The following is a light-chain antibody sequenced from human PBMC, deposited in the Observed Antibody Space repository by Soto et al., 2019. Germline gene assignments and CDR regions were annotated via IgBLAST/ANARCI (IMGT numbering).Light chain of an antibody. CDR3: QQYSSSWYT. V-gene: IGKV3-20*01. CDR2: GAS. Sequence: EVVLTQSPDTLPLSPGERATLSCRASQSVSINSLVWYQQKPGQAPRLLIYGASNRATGIPDRFRASGSGTDFTLTISRLEPEDFAMYYCQQYSSSWYTFGQGTKVEVK. J-gene: IGKJ2*01. CDR1: QSVSINS.